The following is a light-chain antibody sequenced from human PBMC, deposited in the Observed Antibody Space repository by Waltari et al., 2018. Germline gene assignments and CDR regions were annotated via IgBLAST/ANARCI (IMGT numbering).Light chain of an antibody. Sequence: QSALTQPPSASGSPGQSVTIPCTGTSSDAGCNDYAAWYQQPPSKAPKLLIYEVNKRPSGVPDRFSGSKSGNTASLTVSGLQAEDEADYYCTSYVDSDNLIFGIGTKVTVL. CDR2: EVN. CDR1: SSDAGCNDY. CDR3: TSYVDSDNLI. J-gene: IGLJ1*01. V-gene: IGLV2-8*01.